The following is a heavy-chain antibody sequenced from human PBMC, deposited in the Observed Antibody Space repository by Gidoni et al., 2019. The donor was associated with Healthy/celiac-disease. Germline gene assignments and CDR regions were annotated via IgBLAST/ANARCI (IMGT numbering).Heavy chain of an antibody. V-gene: IGHV3-30*18. CDR1: GFTFSSYG. D-gene: IGHD2-2*01. CDR3: AKGQWDIVVVPAGSFDY. CDR2: ISYDGINK. J-gene: IGHJ4*02. Sequence: AASGFTFSSYGMHWVRQAPGKGLDWVAVISYDGINKYYADAVKGRFTISRDNSKNTLYLQMNSLRAEDTAVYYCAKGQWDIVVVPAGSFDYWGQGTLVTVSS.